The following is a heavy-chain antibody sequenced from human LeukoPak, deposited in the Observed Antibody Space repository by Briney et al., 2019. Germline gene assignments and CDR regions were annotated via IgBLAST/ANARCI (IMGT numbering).Heavy chain of an antibody. Sequence: PGGSLRLSCAASGFTFSRYSMNWVRQAPGTGLEWVSSISTSGIYIYYADSVKGRFTISRDNAKNSLYLQMNSLRAEDTAVYYCASAVRSFDWLPNTSFDSWGQGTLVTVSS. D-gene: IGHD3-9*01. CDR3: ASAVRSFDWLPNTSFDS. CDR1: GFTFSRYS. CDR2: ISTSGIYI. V-gene: IGHV3-21*01. J-gene: IGHJ4*02.